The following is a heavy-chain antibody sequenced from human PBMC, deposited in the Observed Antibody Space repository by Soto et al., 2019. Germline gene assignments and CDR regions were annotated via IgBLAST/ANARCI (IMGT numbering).Heavy chain of an antibody. CDR2: MNPRSGNP. CDR3: TRARGAETFDF. J-gene: IGHJ5*01. CDR1: GDTFTKYD. V-gene: IGHV1-8*01. Sequence: QVMLVQSGAEVKKPGASVKVSCQASGDTFTKYDIHWVRLAPGHGLEWMGGMNPRSGNPGYAQKFRGRVIMTRNTAITTAYMELSSLKYEDSAISYCTRARGAETFDFWGQGARVTVSS. D-gene: IGHD2-15*01.